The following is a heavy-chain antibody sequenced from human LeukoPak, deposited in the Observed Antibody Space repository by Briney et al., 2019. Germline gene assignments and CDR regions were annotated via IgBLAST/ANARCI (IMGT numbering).Heavy chain of an antibody. Sequence: SETLSLTCAVYGGSFSGYYWSWIRQPPGKGLEWIGEINHNGSTNSNPSLKSRVTISVDTSKNQFSLKLNSVTAADTAVYYCARENRDDFWSGNNWFDPWGQGTLVTVSS. CDR2: INHNGST. D-gene: IGHD3-3*01. V-gene: IGHV4-34*01. J-gene: IGHJ5*02. CDR1: GGSFSGYY. CDR3: ARENRDDFWSGNNWFDP.